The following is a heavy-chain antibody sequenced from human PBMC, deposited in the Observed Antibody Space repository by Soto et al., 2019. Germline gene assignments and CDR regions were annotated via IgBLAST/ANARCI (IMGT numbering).Heavy chain of an antibody. CDR3: ARDYCGGDCQLDY. Sequence: SETLSLTCSVSGASVTGTTYYWGWIRQSPGKGLEWIGNIYHNGRTDYNPSLKNRVAISIDASKTQFSLRLTSVTAADTAMYYCARDYCGGDCQLDYWGQGTLVTVSS. CDR1: GASVTGTTYY. V-gene: IGHV4-39*07. D-gene: IGHD2-21*02. J-gene: IGHJ4*02. CDR2: IYHNGRT.